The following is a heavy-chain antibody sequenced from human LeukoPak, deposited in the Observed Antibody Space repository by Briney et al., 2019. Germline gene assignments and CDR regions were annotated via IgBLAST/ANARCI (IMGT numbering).Heavy chain of an antibody. J-gene: IGHJ4*02. CDR1: GYTFTSYY. Sequence: GASVKVSCKASGYTFTSYYMHWVRQAPGQGLEWMGIINPSGGSTSYAQKFQGRVTMTRDTSTSTVYMELSSLRSEDTAVYYCAREQAGYYDSSGYLDYWGQGTLVTVSS. D-gene: IGHD3-22*01. CDR3: AREQAGYYDSSGYLDY. CDR2: INPSGGST. V-gene: IGHV1-46*01.